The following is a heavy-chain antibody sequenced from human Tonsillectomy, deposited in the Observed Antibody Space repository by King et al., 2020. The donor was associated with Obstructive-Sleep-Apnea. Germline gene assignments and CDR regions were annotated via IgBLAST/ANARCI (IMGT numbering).Heavy chain of an antibody. CDR2: RWSDGSNK. D-gene: IGHD3-10*01. CDR3: ARDWGTMIRGRLDY. V-gene: IGHV3-33*01. Sequence: VQLVEAGGGVVQPGRSLRLSCAASGVNFGAYMVHWVRQAPGKGLEWGAGRWSDGSNKYYEESVKGRVTISRDNSKNTLYLEMNTLRVDDTAVYYCARDWGTMIRGRLDYWGQGTLVTVSS. J-gene: IGHJ4*02. CDR1: GVNFGAYM.